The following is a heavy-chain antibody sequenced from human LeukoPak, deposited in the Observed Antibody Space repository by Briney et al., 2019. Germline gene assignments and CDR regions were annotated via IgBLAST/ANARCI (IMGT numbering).Heavy chain of an antibody. Sequence: PSETLSLTCTVSGGSISSYYWSWIRQPPGKGLEWIGYIYYSGSTNYNPSLKSRVIISLDTAKNQFSLKVISVTAADTAVYYCARRVQMNSASATSNTWLDPWGQGTLVTVSS. J-gene: IGHJ5*02. CDR3: ARRVQMNSASATSNTWLDP. V-gene: IGHV4-59*01. CDR2: IYYSGST. CDR1: GGSISSYY. D-gene: IGHD2-21*01.